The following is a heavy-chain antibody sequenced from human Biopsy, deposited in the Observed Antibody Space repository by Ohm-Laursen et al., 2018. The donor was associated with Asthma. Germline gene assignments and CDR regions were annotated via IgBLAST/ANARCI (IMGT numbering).Heavy chain of an antibody. D-gene: IGHD3-22*01. V-gene: IGHV4-31*03. CDR3: ARAQDYYDSRGYYRSFDY. J-gene: IGHJ4*02. Sequence: SQTLSLTCCGSTVTLSGYYWICLRPHPGKGLEWIGIIYNSGSTYYNPSLMSRVSISIDTSKNQFSLKLSYMTAADTAVYYCARAQDYYDSRGYYRSFDYWGQGTLVTVSS. CDR1: TVTLSGYY. CDR2: IYNSGST.